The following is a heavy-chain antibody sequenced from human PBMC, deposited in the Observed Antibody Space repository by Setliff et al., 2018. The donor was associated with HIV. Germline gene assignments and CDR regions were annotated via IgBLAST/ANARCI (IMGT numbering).Heavy chain of an antibody. CDR3: ARSPRIGVAGEFEY. J-gene: IGHJ4*02. V-gene: IGHV4-38-2*01. Sequence: SETLSLTCAVSGYSISSDYYWGWIRQPPGKGLEWIGYIYTSGSVNYNPSLNSRVTISVDTSKNQFSLKVNSVTAADTAVYYCARSPRIGVAGEFEYWGQGTLVTVSS. D-gene: IGHD6-19*01. CDR2: IYTSGSV. CDR1: GYSISSDYY.